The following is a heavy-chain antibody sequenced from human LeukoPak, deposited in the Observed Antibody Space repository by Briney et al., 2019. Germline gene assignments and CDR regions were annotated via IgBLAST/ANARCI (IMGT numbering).Heavy chain of an antibody. J-gene: IGHJ4*02. CDR1: GGSISGYH. CDR2: IYYSGST. CDR3: ARHFLGSDSGYYFDY. Sequence: SETLSLTCTVSGGSISGYHWSWVRQAPGKGVEWIGYIYYSGSTNYNPSLKSRVTISVDTSENQFSLKLTSVTAADTAVYYCARHFLGSDSGYYFDYWGQGTLVTVSS. D-gene: IGHD1-26*01. V-gene: IGHV4-59*08.